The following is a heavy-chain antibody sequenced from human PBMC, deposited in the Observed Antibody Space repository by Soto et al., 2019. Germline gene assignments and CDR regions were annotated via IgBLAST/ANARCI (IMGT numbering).Heavy chain of an antibody. J-gene: IGHJ4*02. CDR1: GFPFSSYA. D-gene: IGHD3-3*01. CDR3: AKGPDYDFWSGYPTFDY. Sequence: GGSLRLSCAASGFPFSSYAMSWVRQAPGKGLEWVSAISGSGGSTYYADSVKGRFTISRDNSKNTLYLQMNSLRAEDTAVYYCAKGPDYDFWSGYPTFDYWGQGTLVTVSS. V-gene: IGHV3-23*01. CDR2: ISGSGGST.